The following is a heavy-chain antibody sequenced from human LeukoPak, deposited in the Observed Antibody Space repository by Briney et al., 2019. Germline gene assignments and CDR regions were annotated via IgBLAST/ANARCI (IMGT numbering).Heavy chain of an antibody. V-gene: IGHV3-23*01. D-gene: IGHD3-3*01. CDR3: AKTLGEFTSAFDI. Sequence: GGSLRLSCAASGFIFSSYAMSWVRQAPGKGLEWVSAISVSGGSTYYADSVKGRFTVSRDNSKNTLYLQMNSLRAEDTAVYYCAKTLGEFTSAFDIWGQGTIVTVSS. CDR1: GFIFSSYA. CDR2: ISVSGGST. J-gene: IGHJ3*02.